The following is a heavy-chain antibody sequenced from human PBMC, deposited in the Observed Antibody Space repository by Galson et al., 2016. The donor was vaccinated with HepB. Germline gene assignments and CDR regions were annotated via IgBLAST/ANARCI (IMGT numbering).Heavy chain of an antibody. CDR2: IEQDGSEQ. CDR3: VGGAGWLPDY. V-gene: IGHV3-7*03. J-gene: IGHJ4*02. Sequence: SLRLSCAASGFSFSGLWMNWVRQTPGKGLEWVAIIEQDGSEQKYVDSVKGRFTISRDNAKNSVYLQMNSLRGGDTAVYYCVGGAGWLPDYWGQGTLVTVSS. D-gene: IGHD6-19*01. CDR1: GFSFSGLW.